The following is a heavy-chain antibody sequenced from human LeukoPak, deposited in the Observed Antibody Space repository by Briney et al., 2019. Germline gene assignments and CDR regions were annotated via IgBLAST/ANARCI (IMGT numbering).Heavy chain of an antibody. J-gene: IGHJ3*02. CDR2: ISAYNGKI. D-gene: IGHD5-12*01. CDR1: GYTFTTYG. Sequence: ASVKVSCKASGYTFTTYGISWVRQAPGQGLEWMGWISAYNGKINYAHKFQGRVTMTTDTSTSTAYMELRSLRSDDTAVYYCARDSPMPGYSSSKDAFDIWGQGTRDTVSS. V-gene: IGHV1-18*01. CDR3: ARDSPMPGYSSSKDAFDI.